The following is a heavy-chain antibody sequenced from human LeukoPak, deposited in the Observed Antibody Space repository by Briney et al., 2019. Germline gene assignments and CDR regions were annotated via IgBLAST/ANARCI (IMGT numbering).Heavy chain of an antibody. Sequence: GGSLRLSCAASGFTFSSYAMSWVRQAPGKGLEWVAAVSGSGDTTYYADSVKGRFTISRDNFKNTVHLQMNSLRPGDTAVYYCAKGRTTYYFGSGSFDLDYWGQGNLVTVSS. D-gene: IGHD3-10*01. V-gene: IGHV3-23*01. CDR3: AKGRTTYYFGSGSFDLDY. CDR1: GFTFSSYA. CDR2: VSGSGDTT. J-gene: IGHJ4*02.